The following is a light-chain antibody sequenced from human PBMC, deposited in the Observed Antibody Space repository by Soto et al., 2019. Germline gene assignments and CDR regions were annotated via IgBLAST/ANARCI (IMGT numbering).Light chain of an antibody. V-gene: IGLV1-47*01. J-gene: IGLJ1*01. CDR1: SSHIGSNY. CDR3: AAWDDSLSGPSYV. CDR2: RNN. Sequence: QSVLTQPPSASGTPGQRVTISFSGSSSHIGSNYVYWYQQLPGTAPKLLIYRNNQRPSGVPDRFSGSKSGTSASLAISGLRSEDEADYYCAAWDDSLSGPSYVFGTGTKVTVL.